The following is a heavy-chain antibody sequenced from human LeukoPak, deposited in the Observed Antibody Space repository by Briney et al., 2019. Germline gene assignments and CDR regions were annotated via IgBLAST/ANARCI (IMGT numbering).Heavy chain of an antibody. D-gene: IGHD4-17*01. V-gene: IGHV3-9*01. CDR3: ARGGGYGDV. CDR1: GFTFDDYA. J-gene: IGHJ4*02. Sequence: GGSLRLSCAASGFTFDDYAMHWVRQAPGKGLEWVSGISWNSGSIGYADSVKGRFTISRDNSKNTLYLQMNSLRAEDTAVYYCARGGGYGDVWGQGTLVTVSS. CDR2: ISWNSGSI.